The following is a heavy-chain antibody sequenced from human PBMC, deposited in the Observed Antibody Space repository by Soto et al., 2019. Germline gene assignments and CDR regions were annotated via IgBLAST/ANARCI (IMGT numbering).Heavy chain of an antibody. CDR3: ARYYDSSGYYYAFDY. D-gene: IGHD3-22*01. CDR2: IYSGGST. J-gene: IGHJ4*02. Sequence: GGSLRLSCAASGFTVSSNNMSWARQAPGKGLEWVSVIYSGGSTYYADSVKGRFTISRDNSKNTLYLQMNSLRAEDAAVYYCARYYDSSGYYYAFDYWGQGTLVTVSS. CDR1: GFTVSSNN. V-gene: IGHV3-53*01.